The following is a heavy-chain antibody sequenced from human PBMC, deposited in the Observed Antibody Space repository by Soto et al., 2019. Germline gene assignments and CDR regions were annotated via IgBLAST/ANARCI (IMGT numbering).Heavy chain of an antibody. CDR1: GFTFSSYS. J-gene: IGHJ4*02. Sequence: EVQLVESGGGLVQPGGSLRLSCAASGFTFSSYSMNWVRQAPGKGLEWVSYISSSSSTIYYADSVKGRFTISRDNAKNSLDMQMNSLRDEDTAVYYCARTLLWELHIWGQGTLVTVSS. CDR2: ISSSSSTI. V-gene: IGHV3-48*02. D-gene: IGHD1-26*01. CDR3: ARTLLWELHI.